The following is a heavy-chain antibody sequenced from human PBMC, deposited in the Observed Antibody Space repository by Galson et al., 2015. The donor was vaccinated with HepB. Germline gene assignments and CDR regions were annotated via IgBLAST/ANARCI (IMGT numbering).Heavy chain of an antibody. D-gene: IGHD2-2*01. V-gene: IGHV3-7*03. CDR2: IKQDGSEK. CDR1: GFSFSNYW. J-gene: IGHJ4*02. CDR3: ARYRCTSTSCFFDY. Sequence: SLRLSCAASGFSFSNYWMSWVRQAPGKGLEWVANIKQDGSEKYYVDSVKGRFTISRDNAKNSLYLQMNSLRAEDTAVYYCARYRCTSTSCFFDYWGQGTLVTVSS.